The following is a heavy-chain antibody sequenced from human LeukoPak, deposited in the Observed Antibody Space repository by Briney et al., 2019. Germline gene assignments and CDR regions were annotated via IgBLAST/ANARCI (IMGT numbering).Heavy chain of an antibody. J-gene: IGHJ4*02. D-gene: IGHD2/OR15-2a*01. CDR2: ISGSDGST. V-gene: IGHV3-23*01. CDR3: AKDSAKKYDDY. CDR1: GFTFSSSA. Sequence: VGALILSCAASGFTFSSSAMSWVRLAPGKGLDGVSGISGSDGSTYYADSVKGRFTMSRDNSKNTLVLQLNSLRAEDTAVYYCAKDSAKKYDDYWGQGTLVNVSS.